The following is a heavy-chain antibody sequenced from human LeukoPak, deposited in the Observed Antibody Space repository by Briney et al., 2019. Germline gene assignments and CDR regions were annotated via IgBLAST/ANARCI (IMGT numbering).Heavy chain of an antibody. V-gene: IGHV1-2*02. J-gene: IGHJ5*02. CDR3: AREVYCSSTSCYHWFDP. CDR1: GYTFTGYY. D-gene: IGHD2-2*01. CDR2: VNPKSGVT. Sequence: ASVKVSCKASGYTFTGYYMHWVRQAPGQGLEWLGWVNPKSGVTSYAQNFQGRVTMTRDTSISTSCMELSRLRSNDTAVYYCAREVYCSSTSCYHWFDPWGQGTLVTVSS.